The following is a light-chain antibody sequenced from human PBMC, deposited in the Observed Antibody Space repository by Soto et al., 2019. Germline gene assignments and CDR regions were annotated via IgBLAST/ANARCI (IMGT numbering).Light chain of an antibody. CDR1: QSVSSY. V-gene: IGKV3-11*01. J-gene: IGKJ1*01. Sequence: NVLTQSPCALSLSPGERATLSCRASQSVSSYLAWYQQKPGQAPRLLIYDASNRATGIPARFSGSGSGTDSTLTISSLEPEDFAVYHCQQREFGQGTKVDIK. CDR3: QQRE. CDR2: DAS.